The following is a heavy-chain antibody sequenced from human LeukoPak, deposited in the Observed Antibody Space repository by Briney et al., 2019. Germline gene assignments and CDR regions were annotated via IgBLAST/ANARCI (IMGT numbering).Heavy chain of an antibody. CDR3: ARDHRRELRRWFDP. V-gene: IGHV4-30-4*08. CDR2: IYYSGSA. CDR1: GGSFSGYY. D-gene: IGHD1-26*01. J-gene: IGHJ5*02. Sequence: PSETLSLTCAVYGGSFSGYYWSWIRQPPGKGLEWIGYIYYSGSAYYNPSLKSRVTISVDTSKNQFSLKLSSVTAADTAVYYCARDHRRELRRWFDPWGQGTLVTVSS.